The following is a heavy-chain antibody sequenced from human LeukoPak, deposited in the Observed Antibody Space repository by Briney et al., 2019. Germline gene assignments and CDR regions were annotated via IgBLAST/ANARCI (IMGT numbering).Heavy chain of an antibody. CDR3: ARVRIAVAGIGAFDI. Sequence: EASVKDSCKASGYTFTSYGISWVRQAPGQGLEWMGWISAYNGNTNYAQKLQGRVTMTTDTSTSTAYMELRSLRSDDTAVYYCARVRIAVAGIGAFDIWGQGTMVTVSS. CDR1: GYTFTSYG. D-gene: IGHD6-19*01. CDR2: ISAYNGNT. J-gene: IGHJ3*02. V-gene: IGHV1-18*01.